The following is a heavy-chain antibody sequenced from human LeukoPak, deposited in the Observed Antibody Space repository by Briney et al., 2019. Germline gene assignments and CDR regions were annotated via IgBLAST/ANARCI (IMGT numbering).Heavy chain of an antibody. CDR1: RDSISSYY. V-gene: IGHV4-59*01. CDR3: AIDYAFDI. CDR2: IYYIGST. Sequence: PSETLSLTCTVSRDSISSYYWSWIRQPPGKGLEWIGYIYYIGSTNYNPSLKSRVTISVDTSKNQFSLKLSSVTAADTAVYYCAIDYAFDIWGQGTMVTVSS. J-gene: IGHJ3*02.